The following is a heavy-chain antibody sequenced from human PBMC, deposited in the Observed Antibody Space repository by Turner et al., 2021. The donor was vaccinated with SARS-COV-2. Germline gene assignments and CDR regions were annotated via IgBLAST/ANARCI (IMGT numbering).Heavy chain of an antibody. D-gene: IGHD1-26*01. CDR2: ISRSSSNI. CDR3: SSSGSYFTDY. J-gene: IGHJ4*02. V-gene: IGHV3-21*01. CDR1: GFTFSSYS. Sequence: VQLVESGGGLVKPGGSLSLSCAASGFTFSSYSMNWVRQDPGKGLKWVSPISRSSSNIYDADSVKGRFTISRDNAKNSLYLQMNSMRAEDTAVYFCSSSGSYFTDYWGQGTLVTVSS.